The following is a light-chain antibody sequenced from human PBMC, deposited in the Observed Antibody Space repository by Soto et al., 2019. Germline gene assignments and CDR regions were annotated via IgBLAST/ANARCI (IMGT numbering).Light chain of an antibody. Sequence: EIVLKQSAATLSLSPWERATLSCTASQTVSSSLAWYQQNPGQAPRLPIYEASNRANGIPARFSGSGSGTDFTLTISRLEPEDFAVYYCQQYGSSPKTFGQGTKVDIK. CDR1: QTVSSS. CDR2: EAS. V-gene: IGKV3-20*01. CDR3: QQYGSSPKT. J-gene: IGKJ1*01.